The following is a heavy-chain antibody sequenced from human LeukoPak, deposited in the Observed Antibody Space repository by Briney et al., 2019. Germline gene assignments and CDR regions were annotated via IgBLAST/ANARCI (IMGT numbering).Heavy chain of an antibody. CDR1: GFTFSIYS. Sequence: GGSLRLSCAACGFTFSIYSMNWVRQAQGKGLEWVSYISSSSTIYYADSVKGRFTISRDNAKNSLYLQMNSLRDEDTAVYYCARDRRYYYDSSGYSPMDYWGQEPLATVSS. J-gene: IGHJ4*02. V-gene: IGHV3-48*02. CDR3: ARDRRYYYDSSGYSPMDY. CDR2: ISSSSTI. D-gene: IGHD3-22*01.